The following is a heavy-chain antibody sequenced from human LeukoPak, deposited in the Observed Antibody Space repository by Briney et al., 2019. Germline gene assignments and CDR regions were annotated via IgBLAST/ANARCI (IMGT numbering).Heavy chain of an antibody. CDR1: GFTLSTSW. CDR2: INSDGKST. Sequence: GGSLRLSCAASGFTLSTSWMHWVRQAPGKGLVWVSRINSDGKSTNYAYFVRGRFTISRDNAKNTLYLQMNSLRAEDTAVYYCVRDMGYYDKVWGQGTLVTVSS. J-gene: IGHJ4*02. CDR3: VRDMGYYDKV. D-gene: IGHD3-22*01. V-gene: IGHV3-74*01.